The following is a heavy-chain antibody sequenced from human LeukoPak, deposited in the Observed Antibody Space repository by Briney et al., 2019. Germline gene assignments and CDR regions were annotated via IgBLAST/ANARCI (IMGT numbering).Heavy chain of an antibody. J-gene: IGHJ4*02. Sequence: PGGSLRLSCASAGFTFTNYWMSWVRQPPGKGLGWVASIRQDGSETYYVDSVKGRFTISRDNAKNSLYLQMNTLRAEDTAMYFCARDGGYCGAGSCYDYWGQGTLVTVSS. V-gene: IGHV3-7*01. CDR2: IRQDGSET. CDR1: GFTFTNYW. D-gene: IGHD2-15*01. CDR3: ARDGGYCGAGSCYDY.